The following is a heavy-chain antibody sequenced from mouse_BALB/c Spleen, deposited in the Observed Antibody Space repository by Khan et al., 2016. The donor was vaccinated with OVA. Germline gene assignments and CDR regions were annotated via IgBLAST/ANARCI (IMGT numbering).Heavy chain of an antibody. D-gene: IGHD1-3*01. CDR1: GYSFITYW. Sequence: QVQLQQSGAELAKPGASLKMSCTASGYSFITYWIHWVKQRPGQGLEWIGYIEPSTGYTEYNQKFKDKATLTTDKSSSAAYMQLTSLTSEDSAVYYCARRGLNGIFVYWGQGTLVTVSA. CDR3: ARRGLNGIFVY. V-gene: IGHV1-7*01. CDR2: IEPSTGYT. J-gene: IGHJ3*01.